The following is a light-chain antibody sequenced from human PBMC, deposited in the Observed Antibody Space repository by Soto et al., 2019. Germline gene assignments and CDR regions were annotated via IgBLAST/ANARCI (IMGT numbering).Light chain of an antibody. J-gene: IGKJ5*01. CDR1: QSVSSSY. CDR2: GAS. Sequence: ESVLTQSPGTLSLSPGERATLSCRASQSVSSSYLAWYQQKPGQAPRLLIYGASSRATGIPDRFSGSGSGTDFTLTISGLEPEDFAVYYCQQYDSSPPITFGQGTRLEIK. CDR3: QQYDSSPPIT. V-gene: IGKV3-20*01.